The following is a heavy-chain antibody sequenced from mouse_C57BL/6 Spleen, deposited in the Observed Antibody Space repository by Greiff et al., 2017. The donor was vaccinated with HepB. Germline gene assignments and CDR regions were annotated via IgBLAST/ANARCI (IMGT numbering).Heavy chain of an antibody. V-gene: IGHV1-61*01. D-gene: IGHD2-4*01. Sequence: QVQLQQPGAELVRPGSSVKLSCKASGYTFTSYWMDWVKQRPGQGLEWIGNIYPSDSETHYNQKFKDKATLTVDKSSSTAYMQLSSLTSEDSAVYYCARGGIHYDWSAYWGQGTLVTVSA. CDR2: IYPSDSET. CDR1: GYTFTSYW. J-gene: IGHJ3*01. CDR3: ARGGIHYDWSAY.